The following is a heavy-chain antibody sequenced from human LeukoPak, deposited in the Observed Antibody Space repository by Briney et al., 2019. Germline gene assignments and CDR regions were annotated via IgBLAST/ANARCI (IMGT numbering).Heavy chain of an antibody. Sequence: ASVKVSCKASGYTFTSYDISWVRQATGQGLEWMGWMNPNSGNTGYAQKFQGRVTMTRNTSISTAYMELSSLRSEDTAVYYCAGGATVTHGGAFDIWGQGTMVTVSS. CDR3: AGGATVTHGGAFDI. V-gene: IGHV1-8*01. CDR1: GYTFTSYD. CDR2: MNPNSGNT. D-gene: IGHD4-17*01. J-gene: IGHJ3*02.